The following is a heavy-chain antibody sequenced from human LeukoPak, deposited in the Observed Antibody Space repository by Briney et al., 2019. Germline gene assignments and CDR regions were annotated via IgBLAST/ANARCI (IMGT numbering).Heavy chain of an antibody. CDR3: AREGGSYDGDAFDI. J-gene: IGHJ3*02. CDR1: GGSISNYV. CDR2: INDSGNT. Sequence: SETLSLTCTVSGGSISNYVWSWIRQPPGKGLEWIGYINDSGNTKYNPSLESRVTISVDTSKNQFSLNLYSVTAADTAVYYCAREGGSYDGDAFDIWGQGTMVTVSS. D-gene: IGHD1-26*01. V-gene: IGHV4-59*01.